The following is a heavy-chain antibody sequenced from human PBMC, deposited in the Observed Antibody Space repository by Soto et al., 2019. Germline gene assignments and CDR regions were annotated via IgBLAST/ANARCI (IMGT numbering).Heavy chain of an antibody. CDR1: GGSVSSGSYY. J-gene: IGHJ6*02. CDR3: ARPKEMADYYYGMDV. V-gene: IGHV4-61*01. CDR2: IYYSGST. Sequence: QVQLQESGPGLVKPSETLSLTCTVSGGSVSSGSYYWSWIRQPPGKGLEWIGYIYYSGSTNYNPSLKSRVTISVDTSKNQFSLKLSSVTAADTAVYYCARPKEMADYYYGMDVWGQGTTVTVSS. D-gene: IGHD6-19*01.